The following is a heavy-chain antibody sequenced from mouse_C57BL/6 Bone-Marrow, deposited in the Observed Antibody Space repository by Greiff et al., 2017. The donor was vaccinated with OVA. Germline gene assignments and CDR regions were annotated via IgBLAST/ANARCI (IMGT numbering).Heavy chain of an antibody. V-gene: IGHV1-5*01. CDR1: GYTFTSYW. CDR2: IYPGNSDT. CDR3: TRRGDYGNYVAFDY. D-gene: IGHD2-1*01. Sequence: VQLQQSGTVLARPGASVKMSCKTSGYTFTSYWMHWVKQRPGQGLEWIGAIYPGNSDTSYNQKFKGKAKLTAVTSASTAYMELSSLTNEDSAVYYCTRRGDYGNYVAFDYWGQGTTLTVSA. J-gene: IGHJ2*01.